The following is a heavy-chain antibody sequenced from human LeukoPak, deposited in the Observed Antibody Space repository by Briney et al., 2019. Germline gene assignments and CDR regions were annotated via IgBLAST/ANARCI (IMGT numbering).Heavy chain of an antibody. V-gene: IGHV4-59*01. CDR2: IYYSGST. Sequence: PSETLSLTCAVYGGSFSSYYWSWIRQPPGKGLEWIGYIYYSGSTNYNPSLKSRVTISVDTSKNQFSLKLSSVTAADTAVYYCARALKGEQYGIPVVAAKISSYNWFDPWGQGTLVTVSS. CDR3: ARALKGEQYGIPVVAAKISSYNWFDP. CDR1: GGSFSSYY. J-gene: IGHJ5*02. D-gene: IGHD2-15*01.